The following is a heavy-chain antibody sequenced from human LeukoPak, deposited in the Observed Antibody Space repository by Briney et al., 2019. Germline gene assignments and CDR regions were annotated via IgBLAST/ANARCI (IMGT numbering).Heavy chain of an antibody. Sequence: GRSLRLSCAASGFTFSSYAMHWVRQAPGKGLEWVAVISYDGSNKYYSDSVKGRFTISRDHSKNTLYLQMNSLRAEDTAVYYCVTDGGPNYYDTFDYWGQGTLVTVSS. D-gene: IGHD3-22*01. J-gene: IGHJ4*02. CDR3: VTDGGPNYYDTFDY. CDR2: ISYDGSNK. CDR1: GFTFSSYA. V-gene: IGHV3-30-3*01.